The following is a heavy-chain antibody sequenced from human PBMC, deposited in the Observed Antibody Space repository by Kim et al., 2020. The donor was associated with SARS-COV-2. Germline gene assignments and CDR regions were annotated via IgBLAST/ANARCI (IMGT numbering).Heavy chain of an antibody. V-gene: IGHV6-1*01. D-gene: IGHD6-19*01. J-gene: IGHJ4*02. CDR3: ARDRQRAGTGVDY. CDR2: TYYRSKWYT. Sequence: SQTLSLSCDISVDSVSSNSAAWNWIRQSPSRGLEWLGRTYYRSKWYTDYALSVKDRITINPDTSKNQFSLQLNSVTPEETAVYYCARDRQRAGTGVDYWGQGTLVTVSS. CDR1: VDSVSSNSAA.